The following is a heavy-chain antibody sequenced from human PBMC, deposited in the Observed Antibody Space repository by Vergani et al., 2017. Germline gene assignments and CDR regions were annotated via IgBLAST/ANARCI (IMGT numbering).Heavy chain of an antibody. CDR2: ISGSGGST. J-gene: IGHJ6*03. D-gene: IGHD5-12*01. V-gene: IGHV3-23*01. CDR3: ARGSQGTATKNYYYYYMDV. Sequence: EVQLLESGGGLVQPGGSLRLSCAASGFTFSSYAMSWVRQAPGKGLEWVSAISGSGGSTYYADSVKGRFTISRDNSKNTLYLQMNSLRAEDTAVYYCARGSQGTATKNYYYYYMDVWGKGTTVTVSS. CDR1: GFTFSSYA.